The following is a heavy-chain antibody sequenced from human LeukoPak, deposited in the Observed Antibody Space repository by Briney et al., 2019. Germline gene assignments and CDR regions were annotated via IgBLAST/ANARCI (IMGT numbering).Heavy chain of an antibody. D-gene: IGHD3-22*01. CDR2: INTNTGNP. Sequence: ASVKVSCKASGYTFTSYAMNWVRQAPGQGLERMGWINTNTGNPTYAQGFTGRFVFSLDTSVSTAYLQISSLKAEDTAVYYCARVEYYYDSSGYFQYFDYWGQGTLVTVSS. CDR3: ARVEYYYDSSGYFQYFDY. CDR1: GYTFTSYA. J-gene: IGHJ4*02. V-gene: IGHV7-4-1*02.